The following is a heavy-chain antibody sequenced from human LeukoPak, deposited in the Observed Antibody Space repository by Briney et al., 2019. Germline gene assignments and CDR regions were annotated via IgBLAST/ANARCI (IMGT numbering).Heavy chain of an antibody. CDR2: INSDGSST. J-gene: IGHJ4*02. V-gene: IGHV3-74*01. CDR3: ARDLPRPAYSGYVFDY. CDR1: GFTFSSYA. D-gene: IGHD5-12*01. Sequence: GGSLRLSCAASGFTFSSYAMSWVRQAPGKGLVWVSRINSDGSSTSYADSVKGRFTISRDNAKNTLNLQMNSLRVEDTAVYYCARDLPRPAYSGYVFDYWGQGTLVTVSS.